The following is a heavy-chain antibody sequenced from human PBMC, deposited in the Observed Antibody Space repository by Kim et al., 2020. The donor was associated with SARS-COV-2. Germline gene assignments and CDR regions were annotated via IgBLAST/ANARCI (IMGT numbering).Heavy chain of an antibody. D-gene: IGHD2-15*01. CDR2: IDPSDSYT. Sequence: GESLKISCKGSGYSFTSYWISWVRQMPGKGLEWMGRIDPSDSYTNYSPSFQGHVTISADKSISTAYLQWSSLKASDTAMYYCARLGRYCSGGSCFPIFDYWGQGTLVTVSS. CDR1: GYSFTSYW. V-gene: IGHV5-10-1*01. J-gene: IGHJ4*02. CDR3: ARLGRYCSGGSCFPIFDY.